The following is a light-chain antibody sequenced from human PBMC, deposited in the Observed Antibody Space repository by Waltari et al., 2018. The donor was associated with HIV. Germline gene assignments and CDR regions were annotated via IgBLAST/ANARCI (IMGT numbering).Light chain of an antibody. CDR1: ISDIGSFDY. V-gene: IGLV2-14*03. CDR2: DVT. J-gene: IGLJ2*01. CDR3: CSDSDSGTIL. Sequence: SALTQPASVSGSPGQSITISCLGAISDIGSFDYVSWSQQHPDKAPKLTLYDVTYRPAGVSGRVSGARSGRVASLTISGLQPEDGADYFCCSDSDSGTILFGGGTRVTVL.